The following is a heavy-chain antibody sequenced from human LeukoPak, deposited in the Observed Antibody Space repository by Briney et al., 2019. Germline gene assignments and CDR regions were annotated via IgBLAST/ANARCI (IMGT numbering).Heavy chain of an antibody. J-gene: IGHJ6*03. V-gene: IGHV3-23*01. CDR2: ISGSGVST. Sequence: GGSLRLSCAASGFTFSSYAMSWVRQAPGKGLEWVSVISGSGVSTYYADSVKGRFTISRDNSNNTLHLQMNSLRAEDTAVYYCAKLGGPAFGYYYYYMDVWGNGTTVTVSS. CDR1: GFTFSSYA. CDR3: AKLGGPAFGYYYYYMDV. D-gene: IGHD3-16*01.